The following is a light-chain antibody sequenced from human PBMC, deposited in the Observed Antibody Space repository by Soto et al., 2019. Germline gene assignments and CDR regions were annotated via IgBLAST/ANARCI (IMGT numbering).Light chain of an antibody. CDR2: VAS. V-gene: IGKV1-16*01. CDR1: QAISNS. J-gene: IGKJ4*01. CDR3: QQYKSYPLT. Sequence: DLQMTQSPSSLSASVGDRVTITCRASQAISNSLAWFQQKPGKPPKSLIYVASSLQSGVPSRFGGSGSGTDFTLTISSLQPEDFATYYCQQYKSYPLTFGGGTKVEI.